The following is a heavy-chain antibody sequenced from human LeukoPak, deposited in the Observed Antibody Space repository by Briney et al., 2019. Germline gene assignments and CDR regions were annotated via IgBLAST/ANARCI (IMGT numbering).Heavy chain of an antibody. CDR2: INPSGGST. CDR1: GYTFTSYF. J-gene: IGHJ4*02. D-gene: IGHD5-24*01. CDR3: ARGPRWLQFSYFDY. V-gene: IGHV1-46*01. Sequence: GASVKVSCKASGYTFTSYFMHWVRQAPGQGLEWMGIINPSGGSTNYAQKFQGRVTITADESTSTAYMELSSLRSEDTAVYYCARGPRWLQFSYFDYWGQGTLVTVSS.